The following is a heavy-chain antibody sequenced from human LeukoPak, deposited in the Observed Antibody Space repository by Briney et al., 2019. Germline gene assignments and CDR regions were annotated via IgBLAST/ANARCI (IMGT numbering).Heavy chain of an antibody. D-gene: IGHD3-22*01. CDR2: LNPDGSNE. CDR3: ARVLNYYDSSGYYFSY. V-gene: IGHV3-7*02. CDR1: GFTFSSYW. J-gene: IGHJ4*02. Sequence: PGGSLRLSCAASGFTFSSYWMTWVRQAPGKGLEWVASLNPDGSNEYYADSVKGRFTISRDNSKNTLYLQMNSLRVEDTAVYYCARVLNYYDSSGYYFSYWGQGTLVTVSS.